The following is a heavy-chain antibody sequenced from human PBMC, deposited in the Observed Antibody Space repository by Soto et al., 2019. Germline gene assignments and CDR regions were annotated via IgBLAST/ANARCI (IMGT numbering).Heavy chain of an antibody. CDR2: FVPLFGTT. J-gene: IGHJ4*02. CDR3: ATHGLGVSSPPYFDN. Sequence: QLVQSGSEVKKPGSSVKVSCQASGGTFSGYVVTWVRQAPGQGLEWMGEFVPLFGTTNYAQRFSGRITITAEESTSTAYVELRTLRSDATAVYYCATHGLGVSSPPYFDNWGQGTLVTVSS. CDR1: GGTFSGYV. V-gene: IGHV1-69*01. D-gene: IGHD3-16*01.